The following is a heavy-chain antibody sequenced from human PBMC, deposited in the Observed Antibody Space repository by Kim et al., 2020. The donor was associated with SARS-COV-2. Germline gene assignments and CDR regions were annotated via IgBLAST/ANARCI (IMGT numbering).Heavy chain of an antibody. CDR1: GYTFTSYY. CDR2: INPSGGST. D-gene: IGHD6-6*01. J-gene: IGHJ6*02. V-gene: IGHV1-46*01. Sequence: ASVKVSCKASGYTFTSYYMHWVRQAPGQGLEWMGIINPSGGSTSYAQKFQGRVTMTRDTSTSTVYMELSSLRSEDTAVYYCARGRIAARPRNPYYYYGMDVWGQGTTVTVSS. CDR3: ARGRIAARPRNPYYYYGMDV.